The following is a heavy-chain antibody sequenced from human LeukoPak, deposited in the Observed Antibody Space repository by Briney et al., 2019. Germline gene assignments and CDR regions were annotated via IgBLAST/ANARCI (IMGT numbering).Heavy chain of an antibody. V-gene: IGHV3-53*01. CDR2: IYSGGTT. J-gene: IGHJ4*02. CDR1: GFSFSNYW. CDR3: ARRAGGYSHPYDY. Sequence: GGSLRLSCVASGFSFSNYWMTWVRQAPGKGLEWVSLIYSGGTTYYADSVKGRFTISRDNSKNTLYLQMNSLRAEDTAVYYCARRAGGYSHPYDYWGQGILVTVSS. D-gene: IGHD4-23*01.